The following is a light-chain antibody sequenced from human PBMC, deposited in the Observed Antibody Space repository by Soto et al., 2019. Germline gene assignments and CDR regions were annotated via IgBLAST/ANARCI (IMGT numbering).Light chain of an antibody. CDR1: QSVSSN. V-gene: IGKV3-15*01. CDR3: QQYNNWPPLT. Sequence: VSPGERATLSCRASQSVSSNLAWYQQKPGQAPRLLIYGASTRATGIPARFSGSGSDTEFTLTISSLQSEDVAVYYCQQYNNWPPLTFGGGTKVEIK. J-gene: IGKJ4*01. CDR2: GAS.